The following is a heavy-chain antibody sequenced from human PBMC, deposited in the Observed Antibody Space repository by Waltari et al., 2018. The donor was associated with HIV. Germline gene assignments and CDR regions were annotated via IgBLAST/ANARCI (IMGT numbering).Heavy chain of an antibody. D-gene: IGHD5-12*01. J-gene: IGHJ4*02. CDR3: ATEWKGWDGYNPPPFDY. V-gene: IGHV1-24*01. Sequence: QVQLVQYGAEVKTPGASVNVSGKVSGSNLPNLTINSVRTAPGKGLVWMGGFDPEDGETIYAQKFQGRVTMTEDTSTDTAYMELSSLRSEDTAVYYCATEWKGWDGYNPPPFDYWGQGTLVTVSS. CDR1: GSNLPNLT. CDR2: FDPEDGET.